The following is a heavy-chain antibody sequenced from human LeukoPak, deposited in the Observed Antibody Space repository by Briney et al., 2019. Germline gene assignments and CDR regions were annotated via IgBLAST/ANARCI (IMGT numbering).Heavy chain of an antibody. Sequence: GGSLRLSCAASGFTFSSYGMHWVRQAPGKGLEWVAVISYDGSNKYYADSVKGRFTISRDNSKNTLYLQMNSLRAEDTAVYYCARVYQRTYYYDSSGSDAFDIWGQGTMVTVSS. J-gene: IGHJ3*02. CDR2: ISYDGSNK. D-gene: IGHD3-22*01. CDR1: GFTFSSYG. V-gene: IGHV3-30*03. CDR3: ARVYQRTYYYDSSGSDAFDI.